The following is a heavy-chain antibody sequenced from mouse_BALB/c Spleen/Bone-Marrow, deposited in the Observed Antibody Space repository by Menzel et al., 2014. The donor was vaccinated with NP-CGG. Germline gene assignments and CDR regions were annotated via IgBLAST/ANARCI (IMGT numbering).Heavy chain of an antibody. CDR2: INPYNDGT. D-gene: IGHD2-1*01. Sequence: VQLKQSGPELVKPGASVKMSCKASGYTFTSYVMHWVKQKPGQGLEWIGYINPYNDGTKYNEKFKGKATLTSDKSSSTACMELSSLTSEDSAVYYCARPGGNYVLYAMDYWGQGTSVTVSS. J-gene: IGHJ4*01. CDR3: ARPGGNYVLYAMDY. CDR1: GYTFTSYV. V-gene: IGHV1-14*01.